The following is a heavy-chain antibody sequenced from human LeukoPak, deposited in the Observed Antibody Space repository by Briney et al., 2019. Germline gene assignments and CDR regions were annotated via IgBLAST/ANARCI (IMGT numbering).Heavy chain of an antibody. CDR1: GFTFSSSW. CDR3: ARGAVVPDT. Sequence: GGSLRLSCVGSGFTFSSSWIHWVRQVPGKGLVWVSRLNTDGSNTAYADSVEGRFTLSSDNAKNTVYLQMNSLRDDESVLYYCARGAVVPDTWGQGTLVIVSS. J-gene: IGHJ4*02. D-gene: IGHD3-10*02. V-gene: IGHV3-74*01. CDR2: LNTDGSNT.